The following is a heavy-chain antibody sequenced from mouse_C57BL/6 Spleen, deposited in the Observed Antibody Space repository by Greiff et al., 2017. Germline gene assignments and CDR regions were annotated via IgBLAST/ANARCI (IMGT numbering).Heavy chain of an antibody. D-gene: IGHD1-1*01. J-gene: IGHJ1*03. CDR3: ARDYYGSKGV. Sequence: DVHLVESGGGLVKPGGSLKLSCAASGFTFSDYGMHWVRQAPEKGLEWVAYISSGSSTIYYADTVKGRFTISRDNAKNTLFLQMTSLRSEDTAMYYCARDYYGSKGVWGTGPTVTVSS. CDR2: ISSGSSTI. V-gene: IGHV5-17*01. CDR1: GFTFSDYG.